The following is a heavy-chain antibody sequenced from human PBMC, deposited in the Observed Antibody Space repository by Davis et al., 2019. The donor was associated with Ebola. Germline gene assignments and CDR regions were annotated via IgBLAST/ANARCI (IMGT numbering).Heavy chain of an antibody. J-gene: IGHJ5*02. V-gene: IGHV3-33*01. CDR2: IWYDGSNK. Sequence: GGSLRLSCAASGFTFSSYGMHWVRQAPGKGLEWVAVIWYDGSNKYYADSVKGRFTISRDNSKNTLYLQMNSLRAEDTAVYYCARVPYDSSGYYHNWFDPWGQGTLVTVSS. CDR1: GFTFSSYG. CDR3: ARVPYDSSGYYHNWFDP. D-gene: IGHD3-22*01.